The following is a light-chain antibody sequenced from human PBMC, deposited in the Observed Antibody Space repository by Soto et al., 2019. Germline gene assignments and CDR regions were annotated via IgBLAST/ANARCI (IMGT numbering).Light chain of an antibody. CDR2: EVR. CDR1: SSGVGSYNY. J-gene: IGLJ1*01. Sequence: QSVLTQPASVSGSPGQSVTISCTGTSSGVGSYNYVAWYQQFPGKTPKLIIYEVRNRPSGVSSRFSGSKSGKTASLTISGLQAEDEADYYCISYTGSDTSYVFGTGTKVT. CDR3: ISYTGSDTSYV. V-gene: IGLV2-14*01.